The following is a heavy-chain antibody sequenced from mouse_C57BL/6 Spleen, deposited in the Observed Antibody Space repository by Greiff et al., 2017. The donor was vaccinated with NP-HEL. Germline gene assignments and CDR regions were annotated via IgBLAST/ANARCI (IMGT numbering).Heavy chain of an antibody. Sequence: VKVVESGAELARPGASVKMSCKASGYTFTSYTMHWVKQRPGQGLEWIGYINPSSGYTKYNQKFKDKATLTADKSSSTAYMQLSSLTSEDSAVYYCARSLGNRGYWGQGTTLTVSS. D-gene: IGHD2-1*01. CDR2: INPSSGYT. V-gene: IGHV1-4*01. CDR3: ARSLGNRGY. CDR1: GYTFTSYT. J-gene: IGHJ2*01.